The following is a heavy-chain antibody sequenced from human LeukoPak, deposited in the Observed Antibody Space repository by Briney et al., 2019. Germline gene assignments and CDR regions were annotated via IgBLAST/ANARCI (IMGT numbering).Heavy chain of an antibody. CDR3: ARGGVLKSVDY. D-gene: IGHD3-16*01. Sequence: SETPSLTCTVSGGSISSSSYYWGWIRQPPGKGLEWIGSIYYSGSTKYNPSLKSRVTISVDTSKNQFSLRLSSVTAADTAVYYCARGGVLKSVDYWGQGTLVAVSS. V-gene: IGHV4-39*07. CDR2: IYYSGST. J-gene: IGHJ4*02. CDR1: GGSISSSSYY.